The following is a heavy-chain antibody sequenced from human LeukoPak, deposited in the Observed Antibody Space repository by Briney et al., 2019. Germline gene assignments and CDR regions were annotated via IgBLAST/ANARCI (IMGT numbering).Heavy chain of an antibody. CDR1: GGSISSSSYY. Sequence: PSETLSLTCTVSGGSISSSSYYWGWIRQPPGKGLEWIGSIYYSGSTYYNPSLKSRVTISVDTSKNQFSLKLSSVTAADKAVYYCARMGENGGYTTTFDYWGQGTLVTVSS. V-gene: IGHV4-39*01. J-gene: IGHJ4*02. D-gene: IGHD4-23*01. CDR2: IYYSGST. CDR3: ARMGENGGYTTTFDY.